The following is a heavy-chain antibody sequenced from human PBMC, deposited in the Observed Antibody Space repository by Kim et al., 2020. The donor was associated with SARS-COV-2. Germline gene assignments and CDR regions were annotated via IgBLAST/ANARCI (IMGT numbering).Heavy chain of an antibody. Sequence: ASVKVSCKASGYTFTSYDINWVRQATGQGLEWMGWMNPNSGNTGYAQKFQGRVTMTRNTSISTAYMELSSLRSEDTAVYYCARVGDYGGNPQNYGMDVWGQGTTVTVSS. V-gene: IGHV1-8*01. J-gene: IGHJ6*02. D-gene: IGHD4-17*01. CDR1: GYTFTSYD. CDR3: ARVGDYGGNPQNYGMDV. CDR2: MNPNSGNT.